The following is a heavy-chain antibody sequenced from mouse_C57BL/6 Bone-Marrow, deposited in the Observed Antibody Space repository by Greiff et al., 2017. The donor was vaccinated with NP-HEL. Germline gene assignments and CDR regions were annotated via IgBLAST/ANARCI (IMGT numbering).Heavy chain of an antibody. CDR1: GYTFTSYW. V-gene: IGHV1-55*01. D-gene: IGHD1-1*01. J-gene: IGHJ4*01. CDR2: IYPGSGST. CDR3: ARYGTTVVGYAMDY. Sequence: QVQLQQSGAELVKPGASVKMSCKASGYTFTSYWITWVKQRPGQGLEWIGDIYPGSGSTNYNEKFKSKATLTVDTSSSTAYMQLSSLTSEDSAVYYCARYGTTVVGYAMDYWGQGTSVTVSS.